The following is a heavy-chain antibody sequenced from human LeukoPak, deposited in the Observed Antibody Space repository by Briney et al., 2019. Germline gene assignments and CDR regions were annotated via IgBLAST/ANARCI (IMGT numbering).Heavy chain of an antibody. V-gene: IGHV3-30*04. CDR2: ISYDGSNK. D-gene: IGHD6-19*01. J-gene: IGHJ4*02. Sequence: GGSLRLSCAASGFTFSSYAMHWVRQAPGKGLEWVAVISYDGSNKYYADSVKGRFTISRDNSKNTLYLQMNSLRAEDTAVYYCARDISSGWPDFDYWGQGTLVTVSS. CDR3: ARDISSGWPDFDY. CDR1: GFTFSSYA.